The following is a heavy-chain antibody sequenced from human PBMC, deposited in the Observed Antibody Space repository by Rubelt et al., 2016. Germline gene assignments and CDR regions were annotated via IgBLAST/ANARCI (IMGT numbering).Heavy chain of an antibody. Sequence: QVQLQQWGAGLLKPSETLSLTCAVYGGSFSGYYWSWIRQPPGKGLEWIGEINHSGRTNYNPSLKSRVTRSVDTSKNQFSLKLSSVTAADTAVYYCASSTKWLLQTPFDYWGQGTLVTVSS. CDR1: GGSFSGYY. D-gene: IGHD3-22*01. V-gene: IGHV4-34*01. CDR3: ASSTKWLLQTPFDY. CDR2: INHSGRT. J-gene: IGHJ4*02.